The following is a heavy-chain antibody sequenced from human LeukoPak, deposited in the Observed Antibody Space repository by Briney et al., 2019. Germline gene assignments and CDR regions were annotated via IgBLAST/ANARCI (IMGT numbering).Heavy chain of an antibody. Sequence: ASVKVSCKVSGYTLTKLSMQWVRQALGNGLEWLTKFETEDGETIYAQKFQGRVTMTEDTSTDTAYMELSSLRSEDTAVYYCATDPIAARPGGILEDYWGQGTLVTVSS. CDR1: GYTLTKLS. CDR2: FETEDGET. D-gene: IGHD6-6*01. CDR3: ATDPIAARPGGILEDY. V-gene: IGHV1-24*01. J-gene: IGHJ4*02.